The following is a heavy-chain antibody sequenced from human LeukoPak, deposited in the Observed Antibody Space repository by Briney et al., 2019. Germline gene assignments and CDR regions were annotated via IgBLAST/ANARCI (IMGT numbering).Heavy chain of an antibody. CDR2: ISSSGSTM. D-gene: IGHD5-18*01. Sequence: GGSLRLSCAASGFSFSSYEMNRVRQAPGKGLEWVSYISSSGSTMYYADSVKGRFTISRDNAKNSLYLQMNSPRAEDTAVYYCARVEYSYGSDYWGQGTLVTVSS. CDR1: GFSFSSYE. J-gene: IGHJ4*02. CDR3: ARVEYSYGSDY. V-gene: IGHV3-48*03.